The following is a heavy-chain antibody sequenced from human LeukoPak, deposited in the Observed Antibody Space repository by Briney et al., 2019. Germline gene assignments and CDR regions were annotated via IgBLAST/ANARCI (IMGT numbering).Heavy chain of an antibody. V-gene: IGHV1-8*03. CDR2: INPNSGNT. Sequence: GASVKVSCKASGYTFTSYDINWVRQATEQGLEWMGWINPNSGNTGYAQKFQGRVTITRNTSISTAYMELSSLRSEDTAVYYCARGSFCGGDCYPYYFDYWGQGTLVTVSS. CDR1: GYTFTSYD. CDR3: ARGSFCGGDCYPYYFDY. D-gene: IGHD2-21*01. J-gene: IGHJ4*02.